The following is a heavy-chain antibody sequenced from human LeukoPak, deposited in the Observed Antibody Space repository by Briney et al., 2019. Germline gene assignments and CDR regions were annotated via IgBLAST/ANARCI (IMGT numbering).Heavy chain of an antibody. Sequence: SETLSLTCTVSGGSISSYYWSWIRQPPGKGLEWIGYIYYSGSTNYNPSLKSRVTISVDTSKNQFSLKLSSVTAADTAVYYCAGAAGTGGYCSGGSCYSDAFDIWGQGTMVTVSS. D-gene: IGHD2-15*01. CDR1: GGSISSYY. J-gene: IGHJ3*02. CDR2: IYYSGST. CDR3: AGAAGTGGYCSGGSCYSDAFDI. V-gene: IGHV4-59*01.